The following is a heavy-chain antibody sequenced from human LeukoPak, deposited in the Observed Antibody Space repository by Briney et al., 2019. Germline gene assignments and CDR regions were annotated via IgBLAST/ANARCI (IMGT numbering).Heavy chain of an antibody. D-gene: IGHD2-15*01. Sequence: SETLSLTCTVSRGSISSYFWSWIRQPPGKGLEWIGYIYYSGSTNYNPSLKSRVTISVDTSKNQFSLKLSSVTAADTAVYYCARDGYCSGGSCSDYMDVWGKGTTVTVSS. CDR1: RGSISSYF. CDR3: ARDGYCSGGSCSDYMDV. J-gene: IGHJ6*03. CDR2: IYYSGST. V-gene: IGHV4-59*01.